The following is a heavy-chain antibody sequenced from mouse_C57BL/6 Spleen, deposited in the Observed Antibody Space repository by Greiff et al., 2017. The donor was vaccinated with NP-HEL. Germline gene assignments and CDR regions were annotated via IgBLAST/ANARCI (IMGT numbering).Heavy chain of an antibody. Sequence: QVQLQQSGPGLVAPSQSLSITCTVSGFSLTSYGVDWVRQPPGKGLEWLGVIWGGGSTNYNSALMSRLSISKDNSKSQVFLKMNSLQTDDTAMYYCAKGRDGSSPYYYAMDYWGQGTSVTVSS. CDR3: AKGRDGSSPYYYAMDY. J-gene: IGHJ4*01. CDR1: GFSLTSYG. V-gene: IGHV2-9*01. CDR2: IWGGGST. D-gene: IGHD1-1*01.